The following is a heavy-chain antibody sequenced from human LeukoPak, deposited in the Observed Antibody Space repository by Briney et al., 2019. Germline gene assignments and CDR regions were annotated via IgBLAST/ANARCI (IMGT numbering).Heavy chain of an antibody. CDR1: GFTVSTYE. V-gene: IGHV3-48*03. CDR2: ISFSDSYK. Sequence: GGSLRLSCAASGFTVSTYEMNWVRQAPGKGLEWVSYISFSDSYKYYADSVKGRFTISRDNAKNSLYLQMNGLRAEDTAVYYCAKLYYYDSSGPFDCWGQGTLVTVSS. CDR3: AKLYYYDSSGPFDC. J-gene: IGHJ4*02. D-gene: IGHD3-22*01.